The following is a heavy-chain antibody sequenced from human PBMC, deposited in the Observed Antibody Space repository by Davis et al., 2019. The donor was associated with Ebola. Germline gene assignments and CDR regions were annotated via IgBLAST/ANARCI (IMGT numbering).Heavy chain of an antibody. Sequence: AASVKVSCKASGYTFTSYYIHWVRQAPGQGLEWMGIINPSGGSTTYAQNFQGRVTMTRDTSTTTVYMELSSLRSEDTAVYYCARGRGHYEYSGGDYWGQGTLVTVSS. J-gene: IGHJ4*02. CDR1: GYTFTSYY. CDR3: ARGRGHYEYSGGDY. V-gene: IGHV1-46*01. D-gene: IGHD2-21*01. CDR2: INPSGGST.